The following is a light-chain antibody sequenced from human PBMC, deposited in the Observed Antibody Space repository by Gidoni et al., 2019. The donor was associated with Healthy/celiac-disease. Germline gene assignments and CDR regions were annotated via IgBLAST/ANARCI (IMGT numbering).Light chain of an antibody. Sequence: DIQMIRSPSTLSASVGDCVTITCRASQSISSWLAWYQQKPGKAPKLLIYKASSLESGVPSRFSGSGSGTEFTLTISSLQPDDFATYYCQQYNSYPLGFGQGTKVEIK. CDR1: QSISSW. CDR3: QQYNSYPLG. CDR2: KAS. J-gene: IGKJ1*01. V-gene: IGKV1-5*03.